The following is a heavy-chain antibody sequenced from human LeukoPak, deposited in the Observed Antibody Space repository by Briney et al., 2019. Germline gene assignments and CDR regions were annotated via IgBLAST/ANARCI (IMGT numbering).Heavy chain of an antibody. V-gene: IGHV3-7*01. J-gene: IGHJ4*02. CDR3: ARDREGSGSYGYYFDY. D-gene: IGHD3-10*01. CDR1: GFTFSSYW. CDR2: IKQDGSEK. Sequence: GGSLRLSCAASGFTFSSYWMSWVRQAPGKGLEWVANIKQDGSEKYYVDSVKGRFTISRDNAKNSLYLQMNSLRAEDTAVYYCARDREGSGSYGYYFDYWGQGTLVTVSS.